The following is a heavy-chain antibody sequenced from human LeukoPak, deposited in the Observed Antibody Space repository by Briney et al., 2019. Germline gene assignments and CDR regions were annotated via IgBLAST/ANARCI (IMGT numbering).Heavy chain of an antibody. J-gene: IGHJ4*02. CDR1: GFTFSSYS. D-gene: IGHD1-26*01. CDR2: ISSSSSCI. Sequence: GGSLRLSCAASGFTFSSYSMNWVRQAPGKGLEWVSSISSSSSCIYYADSVKGRFTISRDNAKNSLYLQMNSLRAEDTAVYYCARGEVGATGDYWGQGTLVTVSS. CDR3: ARGEVGATGDY. V-gene: IGHV3-21*01.